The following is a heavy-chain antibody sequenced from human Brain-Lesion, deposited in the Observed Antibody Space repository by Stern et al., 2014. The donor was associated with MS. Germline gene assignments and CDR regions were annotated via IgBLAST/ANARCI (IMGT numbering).Heavy chain of an antibody. CDR1: GFTFSIYT. Sequence: VQLVESGGGLVQPGGSLRLSCAASGFTFSIYTMNWVRQAPGKGLEWVSTIGSNNSYTYYADSVKGRFTSSRDNAKNSLYLQMNSLRAEDTAVYYCARDLDQDIMGLFRDDDYHYFMDVWGQGTTVTVSS. CDR2: IGSNNSYT. V-gene: IGHV3-21*01. CDR3: ARDLDQDIMGLFRDDDYHYFMDV. D-gene: IGHD3/OR15-3a*01. J-gene: IGHJ6*02.